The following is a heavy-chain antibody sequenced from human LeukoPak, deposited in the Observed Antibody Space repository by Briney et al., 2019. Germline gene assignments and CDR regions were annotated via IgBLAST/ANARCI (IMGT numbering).Heavy chain of an antibody. CDR3: ARDTALILTPGGPDY. J-gene: IGHJ4*02. D-gene: IGHD2-8*02. CDR2: ISAYNGDT. CDR1: GYIFASYG. Sequence: ASVKVSCKASGYIFASYGISWVRQAPGQGLEWMGWISAYNGDTKYAQNLQGRVTLTTDTSTGTAYMELRSLTSDDTALYYCARDTALILTPGGPDYWRRGTLITVSS. V-gene: IGHV1-18*01.